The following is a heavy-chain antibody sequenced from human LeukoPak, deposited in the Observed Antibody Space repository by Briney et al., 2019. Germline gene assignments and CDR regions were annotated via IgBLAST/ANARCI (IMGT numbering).Heavy chain of an antibody. CDR2: ISGSGGST. CDR1: GFTFSSYA. Sequence: GGSLRLSCAASGFTFSSYAMSWVRQAPGKGLEWVSAISGSGGSTYYADSVKGRFTISRDNSKNTLYPQMNSLRAEDTAVYYCAKDQSSSWFEYFQHWGQGTLVTVSS. CDR3: AKDQSSSWFEYFQH. V-gene: IGHV3-23*01. J-gene: IGHJ1*01. D-gene: IGHD6-13*01.